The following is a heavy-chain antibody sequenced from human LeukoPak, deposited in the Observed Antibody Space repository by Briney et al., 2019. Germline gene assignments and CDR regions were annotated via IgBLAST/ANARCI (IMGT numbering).Heavy chain of an antibody. D-gene: IGHD6-13*01. V-gene: IGHV3-21*01. Sequence: GGSLRLSCAASGFTFSSYSMNWVRQAPGKGLEWVSSISSSSSYIYYADSVKGRFTISRDNAKNSLYLQMNSLRAEDTAVYYCARGGGAAAFNWLDPWGQGTLVTVSS. CDR3: ARGGGAAAFNWLDP. CDR2: ISSSSSYI. J-gene: IGHJ5*02. CDR1: GFTFSSYS.